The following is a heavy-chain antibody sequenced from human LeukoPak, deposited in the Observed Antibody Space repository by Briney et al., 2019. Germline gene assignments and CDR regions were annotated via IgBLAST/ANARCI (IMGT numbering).Heavy chain of an antibody. Sequence: PSETLSLTCTGPCGSISNYYWSWIRQPPWKVPYWIGYIYYSGSTDYNPSLKSRVTISVDTSKNQFSLNLSSVTAADTAAYYCARDLWRSGRFDYWGQGTLVTVSS. CDR1: CGSISNYY. J-gene: IGHJ4*02. CDR3: ARDLWRSGRFDY. V-gene: IGHV4-59*01. CDR2: IYYSGST. D-gene: IGHD6-25*01.